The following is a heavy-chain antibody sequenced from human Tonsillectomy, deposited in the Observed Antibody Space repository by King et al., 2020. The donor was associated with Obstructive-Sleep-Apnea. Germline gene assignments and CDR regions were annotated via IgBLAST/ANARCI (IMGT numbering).Heavy chain of an antibody. J-gene: IGHJ4*02. CDR3: AKEGGGSGIYWIDS. V-gene: IGHV3-23*04. CDR1: GFTFSNYA. D-gene: IGHD3-10*01. CDR2: INTRGTT. Sequence: VQLVESGGGMVQPGGSLRLSCLASGFTFSNYAISWVRQAPGKGLQWVSAINTRGTTFYAGSVRGRFTISRDNSKYTVNLQMNSLRAEDTALYYCAKEGGGSGIYWIDSWGQGTLVTVSS.